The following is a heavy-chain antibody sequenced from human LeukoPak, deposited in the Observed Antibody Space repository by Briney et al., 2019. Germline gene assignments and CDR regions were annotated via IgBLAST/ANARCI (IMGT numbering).Heavy chain of an antibody. CDR2: IYSGGST. CDR3: ARGGAMIRGVFDY. V-gene: IGHV3-66*01. J-gene: IGHJ4*02. Sequence: PGGSLRLSCAASGFTVSSNYMSWVRQAPGKGLEWVSIIYSGGSTYYADSVKGRFTISRDNSKNTLYLQMNSLRAEDTAVYYCARGGAMIRGVFDYWGQGTLVTVSS. D-gene: IGHD3-10*01. CDR1: GFTVSSNY.